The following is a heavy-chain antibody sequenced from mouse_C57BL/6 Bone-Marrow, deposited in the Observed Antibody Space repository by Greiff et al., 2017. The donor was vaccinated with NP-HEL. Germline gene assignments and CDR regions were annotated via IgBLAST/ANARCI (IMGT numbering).Heavy chain of an antibody. V-gene: IGHV3-6*01. CDR1: GYSITSGYY. D-gene: IGHD1-1*01. CDR3: ARYNYYGSLWYFDV. Sequence: EVKLMESGPGLVKPSQSLSLTCSVTGYSITSGYYWNWIRQFPGNKLEWMGYISYDGSNNYNPSLKNRSSFTRDTSRNQFFLKLHSETTEDTATYYCARYNYYGSLWYFDVWGTGTTVTVSS. J-gene: IGHJ1*03. CDR2: ISYDGSN.